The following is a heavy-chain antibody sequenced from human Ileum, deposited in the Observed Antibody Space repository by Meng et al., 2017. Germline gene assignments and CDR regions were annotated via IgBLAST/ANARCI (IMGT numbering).Heavy chain of an antibody. CDR2: IYYSGTT. D-gene: IGHD6-13*01. CDR1: GGSISSGGYY. CDR3: AREPPAAAGTGADY. V-gene: IGHV4-31*03. J-gene: IGHJ4*02. Sequence: QVQLQQAGPGLGKPSQTLSLTCTVSGGSISSGGYYWSWIRQHPGKGLEWIGYIYYSGTTYYNPSLKSRVTISVDTSKNQFSLKLGSVTAADTAVYYCAREPPAAAGTGADYWGQGTLVTVSS.